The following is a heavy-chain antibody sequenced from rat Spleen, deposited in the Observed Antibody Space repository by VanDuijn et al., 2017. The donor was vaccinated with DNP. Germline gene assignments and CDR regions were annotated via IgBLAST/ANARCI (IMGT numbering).Heavy chain of an antibody. CDR3: AKGPNYGGWSDYFDY. V-gene: IGHV5-25*01. D-gene: IGHD1-11*01. J-gene: IGHJ2*01. CDR1: RITFSDHN. Sequence: EVQLVESGGGLVQPGRSLKLSCAVSRITFSDHNMAWIRQAPGKGLEWVASINKAGDNTYYPDSVKGRFTVSRDNAQNTLYLQMSKLGSEDTAIYYCAKGPNYGGWSDYFDYWGQGVLVTVSS. CDR2: INKAGDNT.